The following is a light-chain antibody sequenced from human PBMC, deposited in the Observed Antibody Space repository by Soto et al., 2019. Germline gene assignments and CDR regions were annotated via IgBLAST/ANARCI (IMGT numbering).Light chain of an antibody. J-gene: IGKJ2*01. CDR1: QNIGNW. Sequence: DIQMTQSPSSVAASVGDRVTITCRASQNIGNWLAWYQQKPGKVPQLLIYAASSLQSGVPSRFSGSRSGPNFTLTISSLQPEDFATYYCQQSNDYPRTFGQGTKLEIK. CDR3: QQSNDYPRT. V-gene: IGKV1-12*01. CDR2: AAS.